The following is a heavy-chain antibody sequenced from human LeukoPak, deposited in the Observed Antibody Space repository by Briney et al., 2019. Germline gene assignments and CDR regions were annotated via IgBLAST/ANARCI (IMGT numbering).Heavy chain of an antibody. CDR2: IYNSGST. J-gene: IGHJ4*02. CDR1: GGSISSYY. CDR3: ASGRPLGFDY. V-gene: IGHV4-59*01. D-gene: IGHD1-26*01. Sequence: PSETLSLTCTVSGGSISSYYWSWIRQPPGKGLEWIGYIYNSGSTNYNPSLKSRVTISVDTSKNQFSLKLSSVTAADTAVYYCASGRPLGFDYWGQGTLVTVSS.